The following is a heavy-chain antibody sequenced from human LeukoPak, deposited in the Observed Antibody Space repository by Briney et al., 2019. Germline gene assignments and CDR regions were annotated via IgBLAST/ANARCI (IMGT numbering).Heavy chain of an antibody. V-gene: IGHV3-48*03. CDR3: ARVGYSGYDYDY. J-gene: IGHJ4*02. D-gene: IGHD5-12*01. CDR2: ISSSGSTI. Sequence: PGGSLRLSCAASGFTFSSYEMNWVRQAPGKGLEWVSYISSSGSTIYYADSVKGRFTISRDNAKNSLYLQMSSLRAEDTAVYYCARVGYSGYDYDYWGQGTLVTVSS. CDR1: GFTFSSYE.